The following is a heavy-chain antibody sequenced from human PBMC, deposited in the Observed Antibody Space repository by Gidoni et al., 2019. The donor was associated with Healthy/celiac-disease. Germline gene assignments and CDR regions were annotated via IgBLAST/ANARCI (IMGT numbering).Heavy chain of an antibody. CDR3: ARGYYDSSGYYFGIGY. CDR2: INPNSGGT. D-gene: IGHD3-22*01. J-gene: IGHJ4*02. Sequence: QVQLVQSGAEVKKPGASVKVSCKASGYTFTGYYMHWVRQAPGQGLEWMGRINPNSGGTNYAQKFQGRVTMTRDTAISTDYMELSRLRSDDTAVEYCARGYYDSSGYYFGIGYRGQGTLVTVSS. V-gene: IGHV1-2*06. CDR1: GYTFTGYY.